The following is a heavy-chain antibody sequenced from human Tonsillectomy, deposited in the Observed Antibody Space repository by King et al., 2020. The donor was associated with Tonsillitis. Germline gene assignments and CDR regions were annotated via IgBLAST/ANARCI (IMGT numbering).Heavy chain of an antibody. CDR1: GGSISSGGYY. J-gene: IGHJ4*02. CDR3: ASYHCSGTTCYWGY. D-gene: IGHD2-2*01. V-gene: IGHV4-31*03. Sequence: VQLQESGPGLVKPSQTLSLTCSVSGGSISSGGYYWSWIRQHPGKGLEWIGYIYYSGGTNHNPSPKRRVTMSVDPSKNQFSLSLTSVTAADTAVYFCASYHCSGTTCYWGYWGQGTLVTVSS. CDR2: IYYSGGT.